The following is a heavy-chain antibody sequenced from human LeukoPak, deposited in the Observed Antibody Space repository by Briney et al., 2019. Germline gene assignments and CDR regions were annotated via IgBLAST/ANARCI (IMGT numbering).Heavy chain of an antibody. Sequence: GASVKVSCKASGGTFSSYAISWVRQAPGQGLEWRGGIIPIFGTANYEQKFQGRVTITTDESTSTAYMELSSLRSEDTAVYYCAGNRDGYNYYYYYYMDVWGKGTTVTVSS. D-gene: IGHD5-24*01. J-gene: IGHJ6*03. CDR2: IIPIFGTA. V-gene: IGHV1-69*05. CDR1: GGTFSSYA. CDR3: AGNRDGYNYYYYYYMDV.